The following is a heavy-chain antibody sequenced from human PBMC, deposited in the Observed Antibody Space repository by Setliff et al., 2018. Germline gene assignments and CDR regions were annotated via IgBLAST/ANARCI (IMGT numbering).Heavy chain of an antibody. CDR3: ARTGTYRYFDY. D-gene: IGHD1-1*01. CDR1: GDSINSYPYY. V-gene: IGHV4-39*01. CDR2: IYYRGTT. J-gene: IGHJ4*02. Sequence: PSETLSLTCTVSGDSINSYPYYWGWIRQPPGKGLEWIGNIYYRGTTYSNASLASRLTISVDTAKNQFSLKLTSVTAADTAVYYCARTGTYRYFDYWGQGTRVTVSS.